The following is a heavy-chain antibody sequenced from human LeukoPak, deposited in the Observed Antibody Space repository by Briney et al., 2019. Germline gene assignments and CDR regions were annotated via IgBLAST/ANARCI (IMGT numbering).Heavy chain of an antibody. D-gene: IGHD6-19*01. CDR3: ARDSGWHNAFDI. J-gene: IGHJ3*02. V-gene: IGHV4-59*12. Sequence: SETLSLTCTVSGGSISSYYWSWIRRPPGKGLEWIGYIYYSGSTNYNPSLKSRVTISVDTSKNQFSLKLSSVTAADTAVYYCARDSGWHNAFDIWGQGTMVTVSS. CDR1: GGSISSYY. CDR2: IYYSGST.